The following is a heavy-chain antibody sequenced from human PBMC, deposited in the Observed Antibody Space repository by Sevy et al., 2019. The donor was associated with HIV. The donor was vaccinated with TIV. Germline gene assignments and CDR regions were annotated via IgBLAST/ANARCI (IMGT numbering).Heavy chain of an antibody. Sequence: GGSLRLSCAVSGFTFTNAWMGWVRQAPGKGLEWVGRIRSNTDGGTTDYAAPLKGRFTISRDDSKITLYLQMNILKSADAAVYYCTTDREYGDYKGGFDYWGQGTLVTVSS. J-gene: IGHJ4*02. D-gene: IGHD4-17*01. V-gene: IGHV3-15*01. CDR3: TTDREYGDYKGGFDY. CDR2: IRSNTDGGTT. CDR1: GFTFTNAW.